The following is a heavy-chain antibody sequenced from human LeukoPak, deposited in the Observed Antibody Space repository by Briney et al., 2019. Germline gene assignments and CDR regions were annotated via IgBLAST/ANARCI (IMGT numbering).Heavy chain of an antibody. CDR1: GFTFSGYA. V-gene: IGHV3-23*01. D-gene: IGHD2-15*01. J-gene: IGHJ3*01. CDR3: EKGRGWPPLFDV. Sequence: GGSLRLSCAASGFTFSGYAMSWARQAPGKGLEWVSSISGSGGSTFYAASVQGRFTISSDNSKSTLFLQMDSLRAEDTAVYFCEKGRGWPPLFDVWGQGTMVTVSS. CDR2: ISGSGGST.